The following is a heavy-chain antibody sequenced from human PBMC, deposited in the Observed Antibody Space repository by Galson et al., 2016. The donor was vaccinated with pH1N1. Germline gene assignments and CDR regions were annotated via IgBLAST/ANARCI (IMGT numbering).Heavy chain of an antibody. CDR2: ISGYNGNT. J-gene: IGHJ4*02. D-gene: IGHD1-26*01. CDR1: GYAFSSYG. CDR3: ARMSGSSRYLDY. Sequence: SVKVSCKASGYAFSSYGISWVRQAPGKGLEWMGWISGYNGNTKYEQKIQGRVSMTIDTSTSTVYMELRSLRSDDTALYYCARMSGSSRYLDYWARERWSPSPQ. V-gene: IGHV1-18*01.